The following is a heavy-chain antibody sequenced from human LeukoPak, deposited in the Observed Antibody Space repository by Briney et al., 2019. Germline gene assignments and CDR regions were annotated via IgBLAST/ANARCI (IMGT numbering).Heavy chain of an antibody. CDR1: GFTFSYYY. Sequence: PGGPLRLSCAASGFTFSYYYMSWIRQAPGKGLEWVSYISSSGSTIYYADSVKGRFTISRDNAKNSLSLQMNRLRAEDTAVFYCARAFSMHRSSSPDDWGQGTLVTVSS. CDR2: ISSSGSTI. D-gene: IGHD6-6*01. J-gene: IGHJ4*02. V-gene: IGHV3-11*01. CDR3: ARAFSMHRSSSPDD.